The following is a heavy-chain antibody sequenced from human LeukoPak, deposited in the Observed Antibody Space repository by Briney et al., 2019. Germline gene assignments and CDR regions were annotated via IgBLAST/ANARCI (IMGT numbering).Heavy chain of an antibody. D-gene: IGHD5-24*01. Sequence: RPSETLSLTCTVSGGSISSYYWSWIRQPAGKGLEWIGRICTSGGTNYNPSLKSRVTMSVDTSKNQFSLKLSSVTAADTAVYYCARDLVEMATIALDYWGQGTLVTVSS. V-gene: IGHV4-4*07. J-gene: IGHJ4*02. CDR3: ARDLVEMATIALDY. CDR1: GGSISSYY. CDR2: ICTSGGT.